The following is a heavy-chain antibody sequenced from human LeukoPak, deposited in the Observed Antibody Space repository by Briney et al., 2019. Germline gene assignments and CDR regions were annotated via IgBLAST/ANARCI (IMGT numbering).Heavy chain of an antibody. CDR2: ISSSSSYT. CDR1: GFTFSDYY. D-gene: IGHD6-19*01. V-gene: IGHV3-11*05. CDR3: ARVGSGWYHGDY. Sequence: KPGGSLRLSCAASGFTFSDYYMSWLRQAPGKGLEWVSYISSSSSYTRYADSVKGRFTISRDNAKNSLYLQMNSLRVEDTALYFCARVGSGWYHGDYWGQGTLVTVSS. J-gene: IGHJ4*02.